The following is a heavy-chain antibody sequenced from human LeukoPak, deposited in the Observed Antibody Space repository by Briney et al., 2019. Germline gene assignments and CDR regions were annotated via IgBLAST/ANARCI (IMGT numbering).Heavy chain of an antibody. CDR1: GFTFSSYA. V-gene: IGHV3-64*01. D-gene: IGHD2/OR15-2a*01. CDR3: ASLSPGY. J-gene: IGHJ4*02. Sequence: GGSLRLSCAASGFTFSSYAMHWVRQAPGKGLEYVSAISSNGGSTYYANSVKGRFTISRDNSKNTLYLRMGSLRAEDMAVYYCASLSPGYWGQGTLVTVSS. CDR2: ISSNGGST.